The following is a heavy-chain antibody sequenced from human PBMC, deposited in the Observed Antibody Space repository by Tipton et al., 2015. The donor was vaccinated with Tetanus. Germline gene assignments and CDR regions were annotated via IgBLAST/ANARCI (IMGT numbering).Heavy chain of an antibody. D-gene: IGHD2-15*01. CDR2: IYYSGST. CDR3: ARQPVVVVSYGMDV. V-gene: IGHV4-39*01. Sequence: TLSLTCTVSGGSISSSSYYWGWIRQPPGKGLEWIGSIYYSGSTYYNPSLKSRVTISVDTSKNQFSLKLSSVTAADTAVYYCARQPVVVVSYGMDVWGQGTTVTVSS. CDR1: GGSISSSSYY. J-gene: IGHJ6*02.